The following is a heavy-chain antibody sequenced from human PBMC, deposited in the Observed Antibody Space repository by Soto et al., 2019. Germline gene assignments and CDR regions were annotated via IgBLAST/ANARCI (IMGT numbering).Heavy chain of an antibody. J-gene: IGHJ4*02. CDR1: GFTFSSYG. D-gene: IGHD3-22*01. Sequence: PGGSLRLSCAASGFTFSSYGMHLVRQAPGKGLEWVAIISYDGNYKHHADSVKGRFTISRDNSKNTLYLQMNSLRAEDTAVYYCGKVSTYYYDSTFDFWGQGTLVTVSS. CDR3: GKVSTYYYDSTFDF. CDR2: ISYDGNYK. V-gene: IGHV3-30*18.